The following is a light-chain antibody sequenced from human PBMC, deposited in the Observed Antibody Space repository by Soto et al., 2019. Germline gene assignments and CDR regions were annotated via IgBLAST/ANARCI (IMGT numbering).Light chain of an antibody. CDR1: RRVAGN. J-gene: IGKJ4*01. Sequence: EIVMTQSPATLSVSPGERATLSCRASRRVAGNLAWYLQKPGQAPRLLIYGASTRATGIPARFSGSGSGTEFTLTISRLQSDDSAVYYCQQYDNGLTFGGGTKVEIK. CDR3: QQYDNGLT. CDR2: GAS. V-gene: IGKV3-15*01.